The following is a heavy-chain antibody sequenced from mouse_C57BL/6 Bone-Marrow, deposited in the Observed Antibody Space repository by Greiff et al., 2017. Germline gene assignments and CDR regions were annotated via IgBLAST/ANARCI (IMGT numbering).Heavy chain of an antibody. CDR3: ARGAY. J-gene: IGHJ3*01. CDR2: IYPGDGDT. V-gene: IGHV1-80*01. CDR1: GDAFRSYW. Sequence: QVHVKQYGAERGKRGAEGKMGGKASGDAFRSYWMNWGKQRPGKSLEWIGQIYPGDGDTNYNGKFKGKATMTADKSSSTAYMQLSSLTADDSAVYFCARGAYWGQGTLVTVSA.